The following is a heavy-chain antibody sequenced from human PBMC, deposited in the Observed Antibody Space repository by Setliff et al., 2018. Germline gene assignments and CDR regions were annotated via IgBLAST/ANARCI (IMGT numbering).Heavy chain of an antibody. D-gene: IGHD2-15*01. CDR3: AKYTRVVTTTCFDY. J-gene: IGHJ4*02. CDR2: ISSSGGST. Sequence: GGSLRLSCAASGFTFSSNAMTWVRQAPGKGLEWVSAISSSGGSTFYADSVKGRFTISRDNSKNTLYLQMNSLRAEDTAVYYCAKYTRVVTTTCFDYWGQGTLVTVSS. V-gene: IGHV3-23*01. CDR1: GFTFSSNA.